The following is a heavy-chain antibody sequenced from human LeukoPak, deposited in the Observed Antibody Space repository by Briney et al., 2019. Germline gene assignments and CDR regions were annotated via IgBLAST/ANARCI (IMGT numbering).Heavy chain of an antibody. V-gene: IGHV4-4*07. D-gene: IGHD3-3*01. J-gene: IGHJ4*02. CDR3: ARASNNYDFWSGYYTFDY. Sequence: PSETLSLTCTVSGGSISSYYWSWIRQPAGKGLEWIGRIYTSGSTNYNPSLKSRVTMSIDTSKNQFSLKLSSVTAADTAVYYCARASNNYDFWSGYYTFDYWGQGTLVTVSS. CDR2: IYTSGST. CDR1: GGSISSYY.